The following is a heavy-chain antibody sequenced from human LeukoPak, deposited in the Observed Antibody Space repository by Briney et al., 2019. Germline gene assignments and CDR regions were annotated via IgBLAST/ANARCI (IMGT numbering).Heavy chain of an antibody. J-gene: IGHJ4*02. CDR2: IYYSGST. CDR1: GGSISSSSYY. D-gene: IGHD3-22*01. V-gene: IGHV4-39*01. Sequence: SETLSITCTVSGGSISSSSYYWGWIRQPPGKGLEWIGSIYYSGSTYYNPSLKSRVTISVDTSKNQFSLKLSSVTAADTAVYYCARMVIRQFDYWGQGTLVTVSS. CDR3: ARMVIRQFDY.